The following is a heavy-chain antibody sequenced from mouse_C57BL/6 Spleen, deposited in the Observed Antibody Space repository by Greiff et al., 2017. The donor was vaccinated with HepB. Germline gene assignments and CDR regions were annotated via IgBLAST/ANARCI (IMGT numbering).Heavy chain of an antibody. V-gene: IGHV1-59*01. CDR3: ARTGYSPGDY. D-gene: IGHD2-3*01. Sequence: VQLQQPGAELVRPGTSVKLSCKASGYTFTSYWMHWVKQRPGQGLEWIGVIDPSDSYTNYNQKFKGKATLTVDTSSSTAYMQLSSLTSEDSAVYYCARTGYSPGDYWGQGTTLTVSS. CDR2: IDPSDSYT. CDR1: GYTFTSYW. J-gene: IGHJ2*01.